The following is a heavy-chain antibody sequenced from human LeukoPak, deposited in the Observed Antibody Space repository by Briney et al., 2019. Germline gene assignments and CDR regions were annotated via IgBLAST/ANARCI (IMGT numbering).Heavy chain of an antibody. CDR3: ARGSGYYGNWFDP. CDR1: GFTFSSYW. D-gene: IGHD3-3*01. CDR2: INADGSST. Sequence: GGSLGLSCAASGFTFSSYWMHWVRQAPGKGLVWVSRINADGSSTSYADSVKGRFTISRDNAKNTLYLQMNSLRAEDTAVYYCARGSGYYGNWFDPWGQGTLVTVSS. V-gene: IGHV3-74*01. J-gene: IGHJ5*02.